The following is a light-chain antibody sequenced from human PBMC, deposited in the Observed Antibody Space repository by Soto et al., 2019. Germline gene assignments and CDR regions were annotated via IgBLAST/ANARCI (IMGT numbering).Light chain of an antibody. V-gene: IGKV1-5*01. CDR3: LQYHNYWT. CDR2: DAS. J-gene: IGKJ1*01. CDR1: QNIISW. Sequence: DIQMTQSPSTLSASEGDTFTVTCRASQNIISWLAWYQQKPGKAPKLLIYDASNLESGVPSRFSGGGSGTEFTLTISSLQPEDFATYYCLQYHNYWTFGQGTKVDIK.